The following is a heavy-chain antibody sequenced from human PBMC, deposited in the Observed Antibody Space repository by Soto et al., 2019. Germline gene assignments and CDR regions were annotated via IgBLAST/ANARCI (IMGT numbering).Heavy chain of an antibody. D-gene: IGHD2-2*01. Sequence: SVNVSCKPSGGTFSSYAISWVRQAPGQGLEWMGWIIPIFGTANYAQKFQGRVTITADESTSTAYMELSSLRSEDTAVYYCARNRYCSSTSCSEYYYYYYGMDVWGQGTTVTVSS. CDR3: ARNRYCSSTSCSEYYYYYYGMDV. J-gene: IGHJ6*02. V-gene: IGHV1-69*13. CDR1: GGTFSSYA. CDR2: IIPIFGTA.